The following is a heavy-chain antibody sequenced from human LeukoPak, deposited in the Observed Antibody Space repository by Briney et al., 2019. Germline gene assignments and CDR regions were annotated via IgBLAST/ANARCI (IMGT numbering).Heavy chain of an antibody. D-gene: IGHD3-3*01. V-gene: IGHV4-34*01. J-gene: IGHJ6*03. CDR2: IYYSGST. CDR1: GGSFSGYY. CDR3: ARQNYDFWSGYYGCYMDV. Sequence: PSETLSLTCAVYGGSFSGYYWSWIRQPPGKGLEWIGSIYYSGSTYYNPSLKSRVTISVDTSKNQFSLKLSSVTAADTAVYYCARQNYDFWSGYYGCYMDVWGKGTTVTVSS.